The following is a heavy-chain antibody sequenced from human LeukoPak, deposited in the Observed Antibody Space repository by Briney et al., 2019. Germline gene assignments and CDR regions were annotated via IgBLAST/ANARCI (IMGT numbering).Heavy chain of an antibody. Sequence: AGGSLRLSCAASGFAFSSYGMYWVRRAPGKGLEWVSYISFSGSRVHYADSVKGRFTISRDNLKTTLFLQMNSLRPEDTAVYYCAKPTAGSPTAAGLDYWGQGTLVTVSS. CDR2: ISFSGSRV. CDR3: AKPTAGSPTAAGLDY. V-gene: IGHV3-30*02. CDR1: GFAFSSYG. J-gene: IGHJ4*02. D-gene: IGHD4-17*01.